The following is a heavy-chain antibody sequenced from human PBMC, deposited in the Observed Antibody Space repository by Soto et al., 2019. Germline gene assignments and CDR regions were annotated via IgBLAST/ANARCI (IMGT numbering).Heavy chain of an antibody. V-gene: IGHV4-34*01. CDR3: ARDKITGLFDY. CDR2: INHSGRT. CDR1: GGSFSGYY. D-gene: IGHD2-8*02. J-gene: IGHJ4*02. Sequence: QVQLQQWGAGRLKPSETLSLTCAVYGGSFSGYYWTWIRQPPGTGLECIGEINHSGRTNYNPSLKSRVTISLDTSKNQFSLKLTSVTAADTAVYYCARDKITGLFDYWGQGPLVTVSS.